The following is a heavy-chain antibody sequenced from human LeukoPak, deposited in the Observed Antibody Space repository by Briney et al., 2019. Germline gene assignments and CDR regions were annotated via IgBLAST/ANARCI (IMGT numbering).Heavy chain of an antibody. Sequence: GGSLRLSCAASGFTFSSYSMNWVRQAPGKGLGWVSSISSSSNYIYYADSMKGRFTISRDNAKNSLYLQMNSLRAEDTAVYFCARATGYDATFDYWGQGTLVTVSS. D-gene: IGHD6-13*01. CDR3: ARATGYDATFDY. J-gene: IGHJ4*02. CDR2: ISSSSNYI. CDR1: GFTFSSYS. V-gene: IGHV3-21*01.